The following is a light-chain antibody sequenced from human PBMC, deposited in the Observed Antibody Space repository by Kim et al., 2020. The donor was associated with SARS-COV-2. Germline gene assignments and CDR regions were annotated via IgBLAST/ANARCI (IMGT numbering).Light chain of an antibody. Sequence: PGEGATLSCRASQSVSSSNLAWYQQKPGQAPRLLIYDASKRATDIPARFSGSGSGTDFTLTISSLEPEDFAVYYCQQRSNWTPYTFGQGTKL. CDR2: DAS. V-gene: IGKV3-11*01. J-gene: IGKJ2*01. CDR3: QQRSNWTPYT. CDR1: QSVSSSN.